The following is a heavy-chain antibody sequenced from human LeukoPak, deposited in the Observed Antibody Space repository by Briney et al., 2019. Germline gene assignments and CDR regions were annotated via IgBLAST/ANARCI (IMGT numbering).Heavy chain of an antibody. J-gene: IGHJ4*02. CDR3: ARDLSVGSRPDLGFDY. Sequence: GGSLRLSCAASGFTFSSYGMHWVRQAPGKGLEWVAVISYDGSNKYYADSVKGRFTISRDNSKNTLYLQMNSLRAEDTAVYYCARDLSVGSRPDLGFDYWGQGTLVTVPS. CDR1: GFTFSSYG. CDR2: ISYDGSNK. V-gene: IGHV3-30*03. D-gene: IGHD1-26*01.